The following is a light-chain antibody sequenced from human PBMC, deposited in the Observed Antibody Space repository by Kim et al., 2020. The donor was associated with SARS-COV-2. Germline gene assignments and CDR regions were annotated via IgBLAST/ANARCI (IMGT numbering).Light chain of an antibody. CDR3: LQDYNYPYT. CDR2: AAS. V-gene: IGKV1-6*01. CDR1: QGIRND. Sequence: AIQMTQSPSSLSASVGDRVTITCRASQGIRNDLGWYQQKPGKAPKLLIYAASSLQSGVPSRFSGSGSGTDFTLTISSLQPEDFAAYYWLQDYNYPYTFGQGTKLEI. J-gene: IGKJ2*01.